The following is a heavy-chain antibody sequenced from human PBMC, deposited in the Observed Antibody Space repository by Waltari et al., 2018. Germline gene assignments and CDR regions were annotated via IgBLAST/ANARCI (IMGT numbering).Heavy chain of an antibody. CDR3: ARGPY. D-gene: IGHD2-21*01. V-gene: IGHV3-7*04. Sequence: EVRLVESGGGLVQPGGSLRLSCAASGFTFSSSWVSWVRQAPGKGVEWVASIKEDGSERYYVDSAKGRSTISRDNAKTSLFLQMNSLRVEDTAVYYCARGPYWGQGTTVTVSS. CDR2: IKEDGSER. CDR1: GFTFSSSW. J-gene: IGHJ6*02.